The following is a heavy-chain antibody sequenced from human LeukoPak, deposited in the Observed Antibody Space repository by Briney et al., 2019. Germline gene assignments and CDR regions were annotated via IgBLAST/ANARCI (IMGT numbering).Heavy chain of an antibody. CDR3: ARESDTAMVCDY. V-gene: IGHV1-2*02. CDR1: GYTFTGYY. J-gene: IGHJ4*02. Sequence: ASMKVSCKASGYTFTGYYMHWVRQAPGQGLEWMGWINPNSGGTNYAQKFQGRVTMTRDTSISTAYMELSRLRSDDTAVYYCARESDTAMVCDYWGQGTLVTVSS. D-gene: IGHD5-18*01. CDR2: INPNSGGT.